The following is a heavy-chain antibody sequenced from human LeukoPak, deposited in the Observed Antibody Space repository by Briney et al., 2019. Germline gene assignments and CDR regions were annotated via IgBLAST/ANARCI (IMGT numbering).Heavy chain of an antibody. J-gene: IGHJ3*02. Sequence: SESLSLTCTVSGGFISSYYWSWIRQPAGKRLEWIGRIYTSGNTKYNPSLKSRVTMSVDTSKNQFSLKLSSVTAADTAVYYCVRDRVVTDSDAFDIWGQGTMVTVSS. CDR3: VRDRVVTDSDAFDI. CDR2: IYTSGNT. D-gene: IGHD3-22*01. CDR1: GGFISSYY. V-gene: IGHV4-4*07.